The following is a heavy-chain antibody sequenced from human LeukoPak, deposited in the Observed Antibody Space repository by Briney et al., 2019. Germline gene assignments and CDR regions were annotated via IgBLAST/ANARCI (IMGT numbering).Heavy chain of an antibody. Sequence: SQTLSLTCAISGDSLSTNSVAWNWIRQSPSRGLEWLGRTYYRSKWRNDFALSVQSRITINPDTSKNQFSLQLNSVTPEDTAVYYCARGQFSAFDIRGRGTVVIVFS. D-gene: IGHD5-24*01. CDR2: TYYRSKWRN. CDR1: GDSLSTNSVA. CDR3: ARGQFSAFDI. V-gene: IGHV6-1*01. J-gene: IGHJ3*02.